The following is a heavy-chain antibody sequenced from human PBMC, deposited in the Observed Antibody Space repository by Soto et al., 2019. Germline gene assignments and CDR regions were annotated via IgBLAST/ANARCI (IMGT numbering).Heavy chain of an antibody. CDR2: INHSGST. Sequence: SETLSLTCTVSGGSISSYYWSWIRQPPGKGLEWIGEINHSGSTNYNPSLKSRVTISVDTSKNQFSLKLSSVTAADTAVYYCARGPPGIQLWLQVVWFDPWGQGTLVTVSS. D-gene: IGHD5-18*01. CDR3: ARGPPGIQLWLQVVWFDP. V-gene: IGHV4-34*01. J-gene: IGHJ5*02. CDR1: GGSISSYY.